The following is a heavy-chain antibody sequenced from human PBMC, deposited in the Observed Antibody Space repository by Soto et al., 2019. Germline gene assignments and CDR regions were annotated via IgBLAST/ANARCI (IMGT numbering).Heavy chain of an antibody. D-gene: IGHD6-19*01. CDR2: ISSSSSYI. CDR1: GLTFSSFS. J-gene: IGHJ4*02. V-gene: IGHV3-21*01. CDR3: ARDKRSSGWYEDY. Sequence: EVQLVESGGGLVKPGGSLRLSCEASGLTFSSFSMNWVRQPPGKGLEWVSSISSSSSYIYYADSVKGRFTISRDNAKNSLYLQMNSLRAEDTAVYYCARDKRSSGWYEDYWGQGTLVTVSS.